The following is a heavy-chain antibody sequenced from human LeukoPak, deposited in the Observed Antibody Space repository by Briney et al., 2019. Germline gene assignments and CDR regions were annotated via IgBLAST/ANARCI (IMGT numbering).Heavy chain of an antibody. CDR1: GGSISSGDYY. D-gene: IGHD6-19*01. Sequence: PSETLSRTCTVSGGSISSGDYYWSWIRQPPGKGLEWIGYIYYSGSTYYNPSLKSRVTISVDTSKNQFSLKLSSVTAADTAVYYCARAARGSGWSWFWFDPWGQGTLVTVSS. V-gene: IGHV4-30-4*01. CDR2: IYYSGST. CDR3: ARAARGSGWSWFWFDP. J-gene: IGHJ5*02.